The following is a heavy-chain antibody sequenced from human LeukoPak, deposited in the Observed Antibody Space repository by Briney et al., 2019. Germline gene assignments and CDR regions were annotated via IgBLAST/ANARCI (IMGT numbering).Heavy chain of an antibody. Sequence: PSETLSLTCTVSGGSISSYYWSWIRQPPGKGLEWIGYIYYSGSTNYNPSLKSRVTISVDTSKNQFSLKLSSVTAADTAVYYCARSATMATVRLDYWGQGTLVTVPS. J-gene: IGHJ4*02. D-gene: IGHD4/OR15-4a*01. V-gene: IGHV4-59*08. CDR2: IYYSGST. CDR3: ARSATMATVRLDY. CDR1: GGSISSYY.